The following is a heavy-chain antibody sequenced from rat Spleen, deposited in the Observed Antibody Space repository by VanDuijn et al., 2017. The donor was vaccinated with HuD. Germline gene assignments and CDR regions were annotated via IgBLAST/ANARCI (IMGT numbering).Heavy chain of an antibody. CDR3: ARHRYILDY. V-gene: IGHV5-31*01. Sequence: EVQLVESGGGLVQPGRSLKLSCVASGFTFNNYWMTWIRQAPGKGLEWVASITNTGGSTYYRDSVKGRFTISRDNAKSTLYLQMDSLRSADTATYYGARHRYILDYWGQGVMVKVSS. D-gene: IGHD2-1*01. CDR2: ITNTGGST. J-gene: IGHJ2*01. CDR1: GFTFNNYW.